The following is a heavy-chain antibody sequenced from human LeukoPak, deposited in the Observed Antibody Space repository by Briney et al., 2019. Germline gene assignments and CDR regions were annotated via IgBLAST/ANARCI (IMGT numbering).Heavy chain of an antibody. CDR1: GFTFSNAW. J-gene: IGHJ6*02. D-gene: IGHD4-17*01. Sequence: GGSLRLSCAASGFTFSNAWMSWVRQAPGKGLEWVGRIKSKTDGGTTDYAAPVKGRFTISRDDSKNTLYLQTNSLKTEDTAVYYCTTETVTTGFYYYYGMDVWGQGTTVTVSS. CDR3: TTETVTTGFYYYYGMDV. V-gene: IGHV3-15*01. CDR2: IKSKTDGGTT.